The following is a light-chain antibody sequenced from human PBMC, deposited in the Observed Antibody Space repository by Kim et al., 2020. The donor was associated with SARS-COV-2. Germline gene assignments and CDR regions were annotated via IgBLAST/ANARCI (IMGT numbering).Light chain of an antibody. CDR2: GAS. CDR3: LQHNTYPIT. CDR1: QDIRND. V-gene: IGKV1-17*01. Sequence: ASVRDRVIITCRSSQDIRNDLGWYQQNPGGAPKRLIYGASSLQSGVPSRFSGSGSGTEFTLTISSLQPEDFATYFCLQHNTYPITFGQGTRLEIK. J-gene: IGKJ5*01.